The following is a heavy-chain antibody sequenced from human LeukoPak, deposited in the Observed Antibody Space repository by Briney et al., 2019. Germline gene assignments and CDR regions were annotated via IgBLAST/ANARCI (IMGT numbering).Heavy chain of an antibody. CDR3: ARGRREIAAAGTGFDYYFDY. J-gene: IGHJ4*02. Sequence: GGSLRLSCEASGFTFSSYAMSWVRQAPGKGLEWVSSISSSSSYIYYADSVKGRFTISRDNAKNSLYLQMNSLRAEDTAVYYCARGRREIAAAGTGFDYYFDYWGQGTLVTVSS. CDR2: ISSSSSYI. V-gene: IGHV3-21*01. D-gene: IGHD6-13*01. CDR1: GFTFSSYA.